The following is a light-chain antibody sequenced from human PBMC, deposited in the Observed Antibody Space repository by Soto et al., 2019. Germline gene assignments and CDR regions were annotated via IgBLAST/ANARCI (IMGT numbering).Light chain of an antibody. CDR3: QQYNNFPVT. J-gene: IGKJ5*01. CDR1: RGSGTW. V-gene: IGKV1-5*01. Sequence: DIQMTQSPSTLSAPVGDRHTITCRASRGSGTWLAWYQHRPGRAPKPLIYDASSLGSGVPSRFSGIGSGTDFNFTINNLQPRDFAAYYCQQYNNFPVTFGQGTRLEI. CDR2: DAS.